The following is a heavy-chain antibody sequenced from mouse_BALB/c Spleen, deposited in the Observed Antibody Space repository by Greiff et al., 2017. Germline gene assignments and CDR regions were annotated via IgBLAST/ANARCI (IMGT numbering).Heavy chain of an antibody. D-gene: IGHD2-14*01. CDR1: GFTFSSYT. V-gene: IGHV5-12-2*01. CDR3: ARQDRYDVHWYFDV. Sequence: EVQRVESGGGLVQPGGSLKLSCAASGFTFSSYTMSWVRQTPEKRLEWVAYISNGGGSTYYPDTVKGRFTISRDNAKNTLYLQMSSLKSEDTAMYYCARQDRYDVHWYFDVWGAGTTVTVSS. CDR2: ISNGGGST. J-gene: IGHJ1*01.